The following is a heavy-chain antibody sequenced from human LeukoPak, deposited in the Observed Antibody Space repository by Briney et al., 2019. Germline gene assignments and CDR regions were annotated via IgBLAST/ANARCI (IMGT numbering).Heavy chain of an antibody. J-gene: IGHJ5*02. CDR3: AKVLWFVEFRGRGGNWFDP. Sequence: PSETLSLTCTVSGGSISSSSYYWGWIRQPPGKGLEWIGSIYYSGSTYYNPSLKSRVTISVDTSKNQFSLKLSSVTAADTAVYYCAKVLWFVEFRGRGGNWFDPWGQGTLVTVSS. CDR1: GGSISSSSYY. D-gene: IGHD3-10*01. CDR2: IYYSGST. V-gene: IGHV4-39*01.